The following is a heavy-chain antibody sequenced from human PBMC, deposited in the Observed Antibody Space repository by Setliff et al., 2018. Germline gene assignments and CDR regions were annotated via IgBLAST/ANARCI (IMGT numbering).Heavy chain of an antibody. D-gene: IGHD1-26*01. J-gene: IGHJ6*02. CDR3: ARVQWEIAVKFHYNRMDV. Sequence: ASVKVSCKASGGTFSNFAISWVRQAPGQGFEWLGGIIPMFRTPEYAQKFQGRVTISADESRTAVYMELSSLRFDDTAVYYCARVQWEIAVKFHYNRMDVWGEGTQVTVS. V-gene: IGHV1-69*13. CDR2: IIPMFRTP. CDR1: GGTFSNFA.